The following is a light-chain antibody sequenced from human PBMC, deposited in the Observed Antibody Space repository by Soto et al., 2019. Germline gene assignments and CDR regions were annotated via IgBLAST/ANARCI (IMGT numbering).Light chain of an antibody. J-gene: IGKJ1*01. CDR1: QTISTW. CDR2: KAS. CDR3: QQYNSYPWT. Sequence: IQMTQSPSTLSASVGDRVTFTCRASQTISTWLAWYQQKPWEAPKLLIYKASTLEVGVPSRFSGSGSGTDFTLTINTLQPADFATYYCQQYNSYPWTFGQGTKV. V-gene: IGKV1-5*03.